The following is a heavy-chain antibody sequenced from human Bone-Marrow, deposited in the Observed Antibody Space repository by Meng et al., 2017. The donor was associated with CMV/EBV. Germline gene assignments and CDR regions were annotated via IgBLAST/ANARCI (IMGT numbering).Heavy chain of an antibody. CDR3: ARGGGYSGSYGPGYYYYGMDV. Sequence: SETLSLTCAVSGGSISSYYWSWIRQPPGKGLEWIGYIYYSGSTNYNPYLKSRVTISVDTSKNQFSLKLSSVTAADTAVYYCARGGGYSGSYGPGYYYYGMDVWGQGTTVTVSS. V-gene: IGHV4-59*12. CDR1: GGSISSYY. CDR2: IYYSGST. J-gene: IGHJ6*02. D-gene: IGHD1-26*01.